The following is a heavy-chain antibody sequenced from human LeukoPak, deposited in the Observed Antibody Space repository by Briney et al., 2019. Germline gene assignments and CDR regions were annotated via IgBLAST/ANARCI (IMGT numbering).Heavy chain of an antibody. V-gene: IGHV4-34*01. CDR3: ARGAGYP. J-gene: IGHJ5*02. CDR1: GGSFSGYY. CDR2: INHSGST. Sequence: SETLSLTCAVYGGSFSGYYWSWIRQPPGQGLEWIGEINHSGSTNYNPSLKSRVTISVDTSKNQFSLKLSSVTAADTAVYYCARGAGYPMGQGTLVTVSS.